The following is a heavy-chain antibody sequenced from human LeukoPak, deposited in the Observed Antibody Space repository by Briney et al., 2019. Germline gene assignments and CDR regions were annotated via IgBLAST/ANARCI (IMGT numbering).Heavy chain of an antibody. Sequence: SETLSLTCTVSGGSISSYYWSWIRQPPGKGLEWIGYIYYSGSTNYNPSLKSRVTISVDTSKNQFSLKLSSVTAADTAVYYCAARRDYGDFLFDYWGREPWSPSPQ. CDR3: AARRDYGDFLFDY. J-gene: IGHJ4*02. D-gene: IGHD4-17*01. CDR2: IYYSGST. V-gene: IGHV4-59*08. CDR1: GGSISSYY.